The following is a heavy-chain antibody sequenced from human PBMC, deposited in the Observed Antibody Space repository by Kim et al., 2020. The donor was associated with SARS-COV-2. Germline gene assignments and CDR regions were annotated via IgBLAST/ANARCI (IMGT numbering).Heavy chain of an antibody. Sequence: GGSLRLSCAASGFTFDDYTMHWVRQAPGKGLEWVSLISWDGGSTYYADSVKGRFTISRDNSKNSLYLQMNSLRTEDTALYYCAKDGLRFLEYGVYFDYWGQGTLVTVSS. CDR2: ISWDGGST. J-gene: IGHJ4*02. CDR1: GFTFDDYT. D-gene: IGHD3-3*01. V-gene: IGHV3-43*01. CDR3: AKDGLRFLEYGVYFDY.